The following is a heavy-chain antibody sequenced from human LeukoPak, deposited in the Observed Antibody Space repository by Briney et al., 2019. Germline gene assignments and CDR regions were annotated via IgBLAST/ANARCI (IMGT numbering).Heavy chain of an antibody. J-gene: IGHJ6*03. CDR2: IYYSGST. D-gene: IGHD6-13*01. V-gene: IGHV4-59*01. CDR1: GGSISSYY. Sequence: SETLSLTCTVSGGSISSYYWSWIRQPPGKGLEWIGYIYYSGSTNYNPSLKSRVTISVDTSKNQFSLKLSSVTAADTAVYYCARHSTYSSSPKPYYYYYMDVWGKGTTVTISS. CDR3: ARHSTYSSSPKPYYYYYMDV.